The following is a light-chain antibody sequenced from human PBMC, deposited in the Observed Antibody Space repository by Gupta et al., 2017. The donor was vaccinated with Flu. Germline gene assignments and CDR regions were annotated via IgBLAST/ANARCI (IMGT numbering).Light chain of an antibody. V-gene: IGLV2-14*01. CDR2: EIS. J-gene: IGLJ1*01. CDR1: INDIGYYNY. CDR3: SSYSSSGTLV. Sequence: QSALTQTASVSGSPGQSITISCTGTINDIGYYNYVSWYQHDPGKAPKLIIYEISNRPSAVSDRVSGSKSANTASLTISEPQAEDETYYYCSSYSSSGTLVFGTGTYVTVL.